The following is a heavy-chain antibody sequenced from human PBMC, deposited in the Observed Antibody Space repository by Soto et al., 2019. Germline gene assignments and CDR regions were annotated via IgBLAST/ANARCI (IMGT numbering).Heavy chain of an antibody. CDR2: INYSGNT. CDR1: GVSISSNNYL. V-gene: IGHV4-39*01. Sequence: PQTIPLTSTVSGVSISSNNYLLGWLRQPPGKGLEWIGGINYSGNTYYDPSLKSRVTISVDTSKNQFSLMLTSVTAADTAVYYCARHPGYCTGTSCYGYYTMDVWGQGTTVT. J-gene: IGHJ6*02. D-gene: IGHD2-2*01. CDR3: ARHPGYCTGTSCYGYYTMDV.